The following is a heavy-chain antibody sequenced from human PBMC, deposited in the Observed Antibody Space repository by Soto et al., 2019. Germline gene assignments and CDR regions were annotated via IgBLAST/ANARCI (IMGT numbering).Heavy chain of an antibody. Sequence: QVQLQESGPGLVKPSETLSLTCTVSGGSISSYYWSWIRQPPGKGLEWIGYIYYSGSTNYNPSLKRRVTLSVDTSKNQFSLKLSSVTAADTAVYYCARELGSGGSCYLGCAAFDIWGQGTMVTVSS. V-gene: IGHV4-59*01. CDR3: ARELGSGGSCYLGCAAFDI. CDR2: IYYSGST. J-gene: IGHJ3*02. D-gene: IGHD2-15*01. CDR1: GGSISSYY.